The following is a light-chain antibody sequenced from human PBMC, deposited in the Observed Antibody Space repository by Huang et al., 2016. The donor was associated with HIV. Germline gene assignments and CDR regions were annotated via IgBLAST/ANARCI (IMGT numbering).Light chain of an antibody. CDR2: AAS. CDR3: QQSYSTPLT. J-gene: IGKJ4*01. V-gene: IGKV1-39*01. CDR1: QSISSY. Sequence: DIQMTQSPSSLSASVGDRVTITCRASQSISSYLNCYQQKPGKAPKLRIYAASSLQSGVPSRFSGSGSGTDFTLTISSLQPEDFATYYCQQSYSTPLTFGGGTKVEIK.